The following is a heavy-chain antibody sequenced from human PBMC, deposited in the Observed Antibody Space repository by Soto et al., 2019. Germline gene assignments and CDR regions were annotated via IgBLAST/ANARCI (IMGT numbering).Heavy chain of an antibody. V-gene: IGHV3-23*01. CDR2: ISGSGGST. Sequence: GGSLRLSCAAYGFTFSSYAMSWVRQAPGKGLEWVSAISGSGGSTYYADSVKGRFTISRDNSKNTLYLQMNSMRAEDTAVYYCAKDIVLMVYAIFDYWGQGTLVTVSS. D-gene: IGHD2-8*01. J-gene: IGHJ4*02. CDR1: GFTFSSYA. CDR3: AKDIVLMVYAIFDY.